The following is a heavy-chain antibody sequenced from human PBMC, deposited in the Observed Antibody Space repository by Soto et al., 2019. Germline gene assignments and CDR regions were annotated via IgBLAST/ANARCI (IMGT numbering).Heavy chain of an antibody. CDR2: IYYSGST. D-gene: IGHD2-15*01. Sequence: TLPLTCTVSGVSISRDAYYWSWIRQHPGKGLEWIGYIYYSGSTYYNPSLRSPVAMSVDTSKNQFSLTLSSVTAADTAVYYCARDDCSGDTCFIDYWGQGILVTVSS. J-gene: IGHJ4*02. CDR3: ARDDCSGDTCFIDY. CDR1: GVSISRDAYY. V-gene: IGHV4-31*01.